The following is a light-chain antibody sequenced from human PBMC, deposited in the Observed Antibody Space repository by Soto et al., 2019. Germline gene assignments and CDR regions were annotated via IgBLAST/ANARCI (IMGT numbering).Light chain of an antibody. CDR2: GNS. V-gene: IGLV1-40*01. Sequence: QSVLTQPPSVSGAPGQRVTISCTGSSSNIGAGYDVHWYQQLPGTAPKLLIYGNSNRPSGVPDRFSGSKAGTSASLAITGRQAEDGADYYCQAYDSSLSVWVFGGGTQLTVL. CDR3: QAYDSSLSVWV. CDR1: SSNIGAGYD. J-gene: IGLJ3*02.